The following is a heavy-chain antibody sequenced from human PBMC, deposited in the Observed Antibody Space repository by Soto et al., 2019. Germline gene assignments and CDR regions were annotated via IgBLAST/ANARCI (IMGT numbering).Heavy chain of an antibody. CDR3: ARLRRRAAPGNYDGLDV. CDR1: GDSVSTAFYY. Sequence: KPSVTLSLPXTVSGDSVSTAFYYWSWIRQPPGKGLEWIGYVYYSGNTNYNPSLRSRVSISGDTSTNQFSLKLTSVTAADAAVYYCARLRRRAAPGNYDGLDVRGQGTTVTVSS. J-gene: IGHJ6*02. CDR2: VYYSGNT. D-gene: IGHD6-13*01. V-gene: IGHV4-61*01.